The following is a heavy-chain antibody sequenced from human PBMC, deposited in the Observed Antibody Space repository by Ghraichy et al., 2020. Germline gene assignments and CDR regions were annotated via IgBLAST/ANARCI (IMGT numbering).Heavy chain of an antibody. CDR2: IHYSGDT. J-gene: IGHJ6*03. CDR3: ARQEADSFHYYYMDV. Sequence: TLSLTCTVSGGSISSDGYYWGWIRQPPGRGLEWMGTIHYSGDTYYNPSLKSRVTISVDTSKNQFSLSLTSVTAADTALYYCARQEADSFHYYYMDVWGKGATVIVSS. D-gene: IGHD2-15*01. V-gene: IGHV4-39*01. CDR1: GGSISSDGYY.